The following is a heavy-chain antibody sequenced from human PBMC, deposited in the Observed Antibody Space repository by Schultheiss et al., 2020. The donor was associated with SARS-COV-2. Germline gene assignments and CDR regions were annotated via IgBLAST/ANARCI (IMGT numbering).Heavy chain of an antibody. V-gene: IGHV4-34*10. D-gene: IGHD2-2*01. Sequence: SQTLSLTCAVYGGSFSGYYWSWIRQPPGKGLEWIGEINHSGSTYYNPSLKSRITMSVDTSKNQFSLKLSSVTAADTAVYYCARSVVPAAYFDYWGQGTLVTVSS. CDR2: INHSGST. J-gene: IGHJ4*02. CDR3: ARSVVPAAYFDY. CDR1: GGSFSGYY.